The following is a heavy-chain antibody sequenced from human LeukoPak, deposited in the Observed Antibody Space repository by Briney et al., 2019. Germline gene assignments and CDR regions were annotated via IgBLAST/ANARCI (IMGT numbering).Heavy chain of an antibody. Sequence: GGSLRLSCAASGFVISGYEMNWVRQAPGKGLKWVSYISLNGDTIHYADAVRGRFTFSRDNAKNSVFLQMNSLRAEDTAVYYCATRQPYTGYIYWGQGTLVSVSS. D-gene: IGHD5-24*01. J-gene: IGHJ4*02. V-gene: IGHV3-48*03. CDR2: ISLNGDTI. CDR3: ATRQPYTGYIY. CDR1: GFVISGYE.